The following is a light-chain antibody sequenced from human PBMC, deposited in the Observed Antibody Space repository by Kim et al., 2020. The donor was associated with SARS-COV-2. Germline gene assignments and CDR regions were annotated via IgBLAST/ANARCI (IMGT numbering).Light chain of an antibody. J-gene: IGKJ2*01. Sequence: SPGERATLSCRASQSVSSSNLAWYQQKPGQAPRLLMYGASSRATGIPDRFSGSVSVTDFILTISRLEPEDFAVYYCQQYGIAPPYTFGQGTKLEI. CDR1: QSVSSSN. CDR2: GAS. CDR3: QQYGIAPPYT. V-gene: IGKV3-20*01.